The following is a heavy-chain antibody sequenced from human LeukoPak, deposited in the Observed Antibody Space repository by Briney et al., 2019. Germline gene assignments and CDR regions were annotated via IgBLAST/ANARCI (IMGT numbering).Heavy chain of an antibody. CDR2: IRNKVNSYTT. D-gene: IGHD6-13*01. CDR3: ARGAGGQQEAQNYNYAYGMDV. Sequence: EGSLRLSCAASGFTSSDHYMDWVRQAPGKGLEWVGRIRNKVNSYTTEYAASVKGRFTISRDESRNSLYLQMNSLKTEDTAVYYCARGAGGQQEAQNYNYAYGMDVWGQGTTVTVSS. V-gene: IGHV3-72*01. CDR1: GFTSSDHY. J-gene: IGHJ6*02.